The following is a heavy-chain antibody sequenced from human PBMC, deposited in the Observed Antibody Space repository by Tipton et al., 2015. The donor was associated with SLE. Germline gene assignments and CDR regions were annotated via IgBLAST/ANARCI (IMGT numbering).Heavy chain of an antibody. V-gene: IGHV4-39*07. CDR3: ARRTSGYAPDY. Sequence: TLSLTCTVSGGSISSSSYYWGWIRQRLGKGLEWIGSIYYSGSTYYNPSLKSQGTISVDTSKNQFSLKLSSVTAADTAFYYCARRTSGYAPDYWGQGTLVTVSS. D-gene: IGHD5-12*01. CDR2: IYYSGST. J-gene: IGHJ4*02. CDR1: GGSISSSSYY.